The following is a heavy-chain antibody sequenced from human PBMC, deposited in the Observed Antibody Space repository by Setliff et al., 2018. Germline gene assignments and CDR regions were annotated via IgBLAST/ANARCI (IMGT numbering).Heavy chain of an antibody. D-gene: IGHD5-18*01. Sequence: GGSLRLSCAASGFTFSTYRMHWVRQAPGKGLEWVAVIWDDGGNKYHADSVKGRFTISRDNARDSLYLHMNSLGAEDTAVYFCARSPGWIPWFESWGQGTLVTVSS. V-gene: IGHV3-33*08. CDR2: IWDDGGNK. J-gene: IGHJ5*01. CDR1: GFTFSTYR. CDR3: ARSPGWIPWFES.